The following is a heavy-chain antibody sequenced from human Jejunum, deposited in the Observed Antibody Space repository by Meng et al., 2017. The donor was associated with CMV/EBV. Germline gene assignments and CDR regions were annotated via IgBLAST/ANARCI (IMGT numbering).Heavy chain of an antibody. V-gene: IGHV1-2*02. Sequence: KVSYKASGYSFGDYYMNWVRQGPGQGLEWMGWLDHKTGGTDYAQKFQGRVTLTRDTSITTVYMELSNRKSDDSAVYYCSAAPGDYWGQGTRVTVSS. CDR2: LDHKTGGT. CDR1: GYSFGDYY. D-gene: IGHD6-13*01. CDR3: SAAPGDY. J-gene: IGHJ4*02.